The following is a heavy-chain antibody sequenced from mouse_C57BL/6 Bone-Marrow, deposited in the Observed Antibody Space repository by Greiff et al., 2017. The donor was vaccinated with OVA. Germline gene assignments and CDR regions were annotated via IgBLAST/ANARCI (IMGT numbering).Heavy chain of an antibody. D-gene: IGHD5-1-1*01. V-gene: IGHV5-6*01. J-gene: IGHJ4*01. CDR2: ISSGGSYT. CDR3: ARQYL. CDR1: GFTFSSYG. Sequence: EVNLVESGGDLVKPGGSLKLSCAASGFTFSSYGMSWVRQTPDKRLEWVATISSGGSYTYYPDSVKGRFTISRDNAKNTLYLQMSSLKSEDTAMYYCARQYLWGQGTSVTVSS.